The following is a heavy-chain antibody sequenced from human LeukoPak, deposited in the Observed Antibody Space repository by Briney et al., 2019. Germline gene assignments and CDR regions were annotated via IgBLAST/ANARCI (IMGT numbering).Heavy chain of an antibody. D-gene: IGHD3-10*01. CDR2: INPNSGGT. J-gene: IGHJ3*02. Sequence: ASVKVSCKASGYTFTGYYMHWVRQAPGQGLEWMGWINPNSGGTNYAQKFQGWVTMTRDTSISTAYMELSRLRSDDTAVYYCAKGHRGVTMVWGALYDAFDIWGQGTMVTVSS. V-gene: IGHV1-2*04. CDR3: AKGHRGVTMVWGALYDAFDI. CDR1: GYTFTGYY.